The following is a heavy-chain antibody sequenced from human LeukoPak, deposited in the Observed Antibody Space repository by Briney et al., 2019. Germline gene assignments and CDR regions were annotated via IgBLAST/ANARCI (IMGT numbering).Heavy chain of an antibody. CDR1: GGTFSSYA. CDR2: IIPIFGTA. V-gene: IGHV1-69*05. CDR3: ARGPYYYDSSGYYFDY. D-gene: IGHD3-22*01. J-gene: IGHJ4*02. Sequence: ASVNVSCKASGGTFSSYAISWVRQAPGQGLEWTGGIIPIFGTANYAQKFQGRVTITTDESPSTAYMELSSLRSEDTAVYYCARGPYYYDSSGYYFDYWGQGTLVTVSS.